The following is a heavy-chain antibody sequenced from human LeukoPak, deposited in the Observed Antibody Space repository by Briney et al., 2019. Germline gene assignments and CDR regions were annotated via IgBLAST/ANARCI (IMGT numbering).Heavy chain of an antibody. CDR3: ATYMLRDNWNVHTFDS. CDR2: IIPIFGTA. D-gene: IGHD1-1*01. V-gene: IGHV1-69*13. J-gene: IGHJ4*02. Sequence: ASVKVSCKASGGTFITYTINWVRQAPGQGLEWMGGIIPIFGTANYAQKFQGRVTVTADDSTSTAFMELSSLRSEDTAVYYCATYMLRDNWNVHTFDSWGQGTLVTVSS. CDR1: GGTFITYT.